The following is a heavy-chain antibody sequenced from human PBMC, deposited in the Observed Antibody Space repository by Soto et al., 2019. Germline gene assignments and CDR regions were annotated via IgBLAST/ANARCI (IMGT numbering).Heavy chain of an antibody. Sequence: EKQLVESGGALAQPGGSLRLSCVGSGFTFSIYALTWVRQAPGKGLEWVSLITNNGDTTFFGDSVKGRFSISRDNSKNTLYLQLEHLRAEDTAVYYCAMSAGYGGAFDAWGQGTMVAVSS. V-gene: IGHV3-23*04. CDR3: AMSAGYGGAFDA. J-gene: IGHJ3*01. CDR1: GFTFSIYA. D-gene: IGHD5-12*01. CDR2: ITNNGDTT.